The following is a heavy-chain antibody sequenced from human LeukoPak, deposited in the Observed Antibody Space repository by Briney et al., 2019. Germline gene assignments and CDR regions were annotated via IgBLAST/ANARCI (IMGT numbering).Heavy chain of an antibody. CDR2: ISGSGGST. Sequence: GGSLRLSCAASGFTFSSYAMSWARQAPGKGLEWVSAISGSGGSTYYADSVKGRFTISRDNSKNTLYLQMNSLRAEDTAVYYCAKDRRRDGYPTTAWGQGTLVTVSS. CDR3: AKDRRRDGYPTTA. D-gene: IGHD5-24*01. CDR1: GFTFSSYA. J-gene: IGHJ5*02. V-gene: IGHV3-23*01.